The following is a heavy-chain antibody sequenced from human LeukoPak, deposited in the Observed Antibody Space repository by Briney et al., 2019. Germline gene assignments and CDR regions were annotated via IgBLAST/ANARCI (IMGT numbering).Heavy chain of an antibody. D-gene: IGHD5/OR15-5a*01. V-gene: IGHV3-21*01. CDR3: ARSVSTYYYMDV. CDR2: ISSSSSYI. Sequence: GGSLRLSCAASGFTFSSYSMNWVRQAPGKGLEWVSSISSSSSYIYSADSVKGRFTISRDNAKNSLYLQMNSLRVEDTAVYYCARSVSTYYYMDVWGKGTTVTVSS. J-gene: IGHJ6*03. CDR1: GFTFSSYS.